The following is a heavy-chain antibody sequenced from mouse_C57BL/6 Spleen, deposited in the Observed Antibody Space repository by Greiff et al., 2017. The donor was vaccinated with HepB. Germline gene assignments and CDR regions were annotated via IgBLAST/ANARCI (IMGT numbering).Heavy chain of an antibody. Sequence: EVKLVESGGDLVKPGGSLKLSCAASGFTFSSYGMSWVRQTPDKRLEWVATISSGGSYTYYPDSVKGRFTISRDNAKNTLYLQMSSLKSEDTAMYYCARQGENYYGSSSLDYWGQGTSVTVSS. CDR3: ARQGENYYGSSSLDY. J-gene: IGHJ4*01. V-gene: IGHV5-6*01. CDR2: ISSGGSYT. D-gene: IGHD1-1*01. CDR1: GFTFSSYG.